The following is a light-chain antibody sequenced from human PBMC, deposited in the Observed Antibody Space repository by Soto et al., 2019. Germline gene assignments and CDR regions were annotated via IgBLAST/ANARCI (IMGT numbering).Light chain of an antibody. CDR3: NSSTSSSTWV. CDR2: DAS. CDR1: SSDVGGYNY. V-gene: IGLV2-14*01. J-gene: IGLJ3*02. Sequence: QSALTLPASVSGSPGQSIAISCTGSSSDVGGYNYVSWYQHHPGKGPKLMIYDASIRPSGVSDRFSGSKSGNTASLTISGLQAEDEADYYCNSSTSSSTWVFGGGTKLTVL.